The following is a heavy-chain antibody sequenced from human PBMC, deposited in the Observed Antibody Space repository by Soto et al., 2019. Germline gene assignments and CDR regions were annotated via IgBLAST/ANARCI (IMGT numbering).Heavy chain of an antibody. J-gene: IGHJ3*01. CDR3: ARRFLEWGDAFDV. Sequence: QVNLQESGPGLVRPSDTLSLTCVVSGSSVTDSDWWVWIRQPPGKGLERVGSIFHTGATYSNPSLKNRVSFSVDKSKNHFSLRLTSATALDAAVYFCARRFLEWGDAFDVWGQGALVTVSS. CDR2: IFHTGAT. V-gene: IGHV4-28*01. D-gene: IGHD3-3*01. CDR1: GSSVTDSDW.